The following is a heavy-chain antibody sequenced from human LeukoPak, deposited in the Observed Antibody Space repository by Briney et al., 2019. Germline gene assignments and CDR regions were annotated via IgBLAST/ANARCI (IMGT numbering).Heavy chain of an antibody. V-gene: IGHV3-23*01. D-gene: IGHD5-12*01. CDR3: AKDEGDSGYSGYDSRPSFDY. Sequence: QPRGSLRLSCAASGFTFSSYAMSWVRQAPGKGLEWVSALSLRGTSTYYPDSVKGRFTISRDNSKNTLYLQLNSLRAEDTAVYYCAKDEGDSGYSGYDSRPSFDYWGQGTLVT. CDR2: LSLRGTST. CDR1: GFTFSSYA. J-gene: IGHJ4*02.